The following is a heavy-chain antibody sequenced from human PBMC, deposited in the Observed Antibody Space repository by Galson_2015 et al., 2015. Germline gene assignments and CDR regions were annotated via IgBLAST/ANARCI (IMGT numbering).Heavy chain of an antibody. Sequence: SLRLSCAASGFTFSDYYMNWIRQAPGKGLEWVSHISRSGSNIYYADSLKGRFTISRDNAKNSLYLQMNSLRAEDTAVYYCARWSQLWAFDCWGQGTLVTVSS. CDR2: ISRSGSNI. CDR1: GFTFSDYY. J-gene: IGHJ4*02. D-gene: IGHD5-18*01. CDR3: ARWSQLWAFDC. V-gene: IGHV3-11*01.